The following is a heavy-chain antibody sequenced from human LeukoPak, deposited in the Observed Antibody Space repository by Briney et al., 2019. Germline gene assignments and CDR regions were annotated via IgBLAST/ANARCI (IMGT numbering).Heavy chain of an antibody. J-gene: IGHJ4*02. CDR1: GGSFSGYY. V-gene: IGHV4-34*01. D-gene: IGHD3-22*01. Sequence: PSETLSLTCAVYGGSFSGYYWSWVRHPPGKGLEWIGEINHSGSTKYNPYLKSRVTISLETTKNQLSLKRSSVAAADTAVYYCAGPRALARGRKWGSIGYYGWGERALV. CDR2: INHSGST. CDR3: AGPRALARGRKWGSIGYYG.